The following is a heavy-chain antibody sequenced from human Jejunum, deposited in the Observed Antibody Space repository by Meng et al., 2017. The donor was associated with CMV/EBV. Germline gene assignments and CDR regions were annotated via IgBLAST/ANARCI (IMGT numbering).Heavy chain of an antibody. Sequence: QVQLVQSGAEMKEPGASVKVSCKASGYTFTDYSLHWVRQAPGQGLEWMGRIRPSSGDTKIAQKFQGRVTMTRDTSINTVYMELNSLTSDDTAVYYCARETLTLAVADYFFDNWGQGTLVTVSS. CDR3: ARETLTLAVADYFFDN. D-gene: IGHD6-19*01. CDR2: IRPSSGDT. J-gene: IGHJ4*02. CDR1: GYTFTDYS. V-gene: IGHV1-2*06.